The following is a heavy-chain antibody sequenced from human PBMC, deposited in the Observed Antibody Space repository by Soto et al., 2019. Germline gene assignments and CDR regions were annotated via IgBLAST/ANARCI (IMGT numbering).Heavy chain of an antibody. CDR2: IWYDGSNK. CDR1: GFTFSSYG. CDR3: ARGSGTTHWFDP. J-gene: IGHJ5*02. V-gene: IGHV3-33*01. Sequence: RGSLRLSCAASGFTFSSYGMHWVRQAPGKGLEWVAVIWYDGSNKYYADSVKGRFTISRDNSKNTLYLQMNSLRAEDTAVYYCARGSGTTHWFDPWGQGTLVIVSS. D-gene: IGHD1-7*01.